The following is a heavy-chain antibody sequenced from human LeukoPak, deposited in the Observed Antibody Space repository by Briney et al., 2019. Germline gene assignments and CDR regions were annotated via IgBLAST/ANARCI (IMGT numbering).Heavy chain of an antibody. D-gene: IGHD2-2*01. CDR1: GDSISGYY. CDR2: AYHSGST. J-gene: IGHJ4*02. Sequence: SETLSLTCAVSGDSISGYYWSWIRQPPGKGLEWIGFAYHSGSTTRNPFLESRVTISVDTSTNQVSLRLSSVTAADTAVYYCARDKKGSSCYDFWGQGTLVTVSS. V-gene: IGHV4-59*01. CDR3: ARDKKGSSCYDF.